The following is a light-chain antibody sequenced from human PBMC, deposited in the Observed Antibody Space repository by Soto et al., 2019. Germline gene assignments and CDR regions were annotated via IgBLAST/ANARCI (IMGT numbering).Light chain of an antibody. CDR1: QSIRNY. Sequence: EVVLTQSPATLSLSPGERATLSCRASQSIRNYLAWYQQKPGQAPRLLIYDASHRATGIPARFSGSGSGTDFILTISSLEPEDSGVYYCQQRNDWVTFGGGTKVEIK. CDR3: QQRNDWVT. V-gene: IGKV3-11*01. CDR2: DAS. J-gene: IGKJ4*01.